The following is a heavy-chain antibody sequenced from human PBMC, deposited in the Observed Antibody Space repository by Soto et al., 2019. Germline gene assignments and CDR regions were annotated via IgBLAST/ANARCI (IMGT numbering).Heavy chain of an antibody. Sequence: PGGSLRLSCVGSAVTFSSYSLNWVRQAPGKGLEWVSSITSGSSFIDYADSVKGRFTISRDDAKNSLFLQMSSLRADDTAVYYCARSQRNGAMDVWGQGTTVTVSS. V-gene: IGHV3-21*01. CDR1: AVTFSSYS. J-gene: IGHJ6*02. CDR3: ARSQRNGAMDV. D-gene: IGHD2-8*01. CDR2: ITSGSSFI.